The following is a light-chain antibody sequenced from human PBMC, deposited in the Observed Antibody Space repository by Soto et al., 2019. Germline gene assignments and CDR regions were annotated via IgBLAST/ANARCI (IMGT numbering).Light chain of an antibody. Sequence: QTVVTQEPSFSVSLGETVTLTCALSSGSVSASYYPSWYQLTPGQAPRTLIYSTNTRSSGVPDRFSGSILGNKAALTITGAQADDESDYYCVLYLGNDIVFGGGTKLTVL. V-gene: IGLV8-61*01. J-gene: IGLJ3*02. CDR1: SGSVSASYY. CDR3: VLYLGNDIV. CDR2: STN.